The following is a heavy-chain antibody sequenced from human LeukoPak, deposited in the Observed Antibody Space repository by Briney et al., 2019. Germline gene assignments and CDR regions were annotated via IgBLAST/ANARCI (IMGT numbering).Heavy chain of an antibody. CDR2: ISYDGGNK. Sequence: GGSLRLSCAASGFTFSSYGMHWVRQAPGKGLEWVAVISYDGGNKYYADSVKGRFTISRDNSKNTLYLQMNSLRAEDTAVYYCAKVGYSSSPPDFDYWGQGTLVTVSS. D-gene: IGHD6-6*01. CDR3: AKVGYSSSPPDFDY. J-gene: IGHJ4*02. CDR1: GFTFSSYG. V-gene: IGHV3-30*18.